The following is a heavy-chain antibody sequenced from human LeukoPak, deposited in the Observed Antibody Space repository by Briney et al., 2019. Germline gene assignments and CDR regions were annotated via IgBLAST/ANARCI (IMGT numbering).Heavy chain of an antibody. CDR2: IYTSGST. CDR3: ARDIVPHSSPKGNWFDP. V-gene: IGHV4-4*07. J-gene: IGHJ5*02. CDR1: GGSISSYY. Sequence: SETLSLTCNVSGGSISSYYWSWIRQPAGKGLEWIGRIYTSGSTNYNPSLKSRVTMSVDTSKNQFSLKLSSVTAADTAVYYCARDIVPHSSPKGNWFDPWGQGTLVTVSS. D-gene: IGHD6-13*01.